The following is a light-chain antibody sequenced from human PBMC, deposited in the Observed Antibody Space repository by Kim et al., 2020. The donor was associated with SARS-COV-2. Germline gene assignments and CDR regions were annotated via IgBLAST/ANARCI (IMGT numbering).Light chain of an antibody. V-gene: IGLV2-11*01. CDR1: SSDVGGYNY. J-gene: IGLJ1*01. CDR3: CSHAGSYSYV. Sequence: GQSVNISCTGTSSDVGGYNYVAWYQKHTGKAPKLMIYDVSKRPSGVPDRFSGSKSGNTASLTISGLQAEDEADYYCCSHAGSYSYVFGTGTKVTVL. CDR2: DVS.